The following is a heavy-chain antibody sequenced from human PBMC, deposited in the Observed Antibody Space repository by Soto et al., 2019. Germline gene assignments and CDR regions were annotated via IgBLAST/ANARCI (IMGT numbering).Heavy chain of an antibody. CDR2: IYHSGST. V-gene: IGHV4-59*01. J-gene: IGHJ4*02. CDR1: GDSISDYY. Sequence: SETLSLTXTVSGDSISDYYWSWIRQPPGKGLEWIGYIYHSGSTYYNPSLKSRVTISLDASKIQFSLKLNSVTAADTAVYYCARASRNYFAYWGQGTLVTVS. CDR3: ARASRNYFAY.